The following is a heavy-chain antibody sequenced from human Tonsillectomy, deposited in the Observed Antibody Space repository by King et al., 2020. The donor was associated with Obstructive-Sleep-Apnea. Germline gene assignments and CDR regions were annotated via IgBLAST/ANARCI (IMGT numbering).Heavy chain of an antibody. CDR2: ISYDGSNK. V-gene: IGHV3-30*04. Sequence: VQLVESGGGVVQPGRSLRLSCAASGFTFSSYAMHWVRQAPGKGLEWVAVISYDGSNKYYADSVKGRFTISRDNSKNTLYLQMNSLRAEDTAVYYCARVTGIGISSGWYGDWGQGTLVTVSS. J-gene: IGHJ4*02. CDR3: ARVTGIGISSGWYGD. CDR1: GFTFSSYA. D-gene: IGHD6-19*01.